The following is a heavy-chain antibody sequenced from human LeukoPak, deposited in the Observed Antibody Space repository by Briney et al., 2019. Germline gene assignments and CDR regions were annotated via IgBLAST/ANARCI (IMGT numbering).Heavy chain of an antibody. J-gene: IGHJ3*02. Sequence: GGSLRLSCAASGLTVSSNYMTWVRQAPGKGLEWVSVLYSGGDTYYADSVKGRFTISRDNSKNTLYLQLNTLRAEDTAVYYCAREGYGDYHDAFDIWGQGTMVTVSS. D-gene: IGHD4-17*01. CDR3: AREGYGDYHDAFDI. CDR1: GLTVSSNY. CDR2: LYSGGDT. V-gene: IGHV3-53*01.